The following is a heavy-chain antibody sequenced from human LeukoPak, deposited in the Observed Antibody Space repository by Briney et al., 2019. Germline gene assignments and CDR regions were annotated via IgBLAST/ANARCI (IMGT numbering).Heavy chain of an antibody. CDR1: GFTFSSYA. CDR2: ISSSGSTI. D-gene: IGHD4/OR15-4a*01. V-gene: IGHV3-48*04. CDR3: ARRAGAYSHPYDY. J-gene: IGHJ4*02. Sequence: GGSLRLSCAASGFTFSSYAIHWVRQAPGKGLEWVSYISSSGSTIYYADSVKGRFTISRDNAKNSLYLQMNSLRAEDTAVYYCARRAGAYSHPYDYWGQGTLVTVSS.